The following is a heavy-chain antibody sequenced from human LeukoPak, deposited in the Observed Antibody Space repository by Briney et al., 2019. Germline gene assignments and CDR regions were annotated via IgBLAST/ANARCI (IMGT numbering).Heavy chain of an antibody. CDR2: IYYSGYT. D-gene: IGHD1-26*01. J-gene: IGHJ4*02. V-gene: IGHV4-39*01. CDR3: ARHVGTGSYHSPDY. Sequence: SETLSLTCTVSGGSISSSSYYWGWIRQPPGQGLQWIGTIYYSGYTYYNSSLKSRITISVDTSNNQFSLNLRSVTAADTATYFCARHVGTGSYHSPDYWGQGTLVTVSS. CDR1: GGSISSSSYY.